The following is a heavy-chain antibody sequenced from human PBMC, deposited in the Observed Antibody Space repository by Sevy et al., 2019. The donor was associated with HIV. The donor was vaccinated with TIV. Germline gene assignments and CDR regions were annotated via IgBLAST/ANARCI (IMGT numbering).Heavy chain of an antibody. D-gene: IGHD6-13*01. CDR2: INGYNGNT. CDR1: GYTFTSYG. J-gene: IGHJ4*02. V-gene: IGHV1-18*04. CDR3: ARGEAAGGTPIDY. Sequence: ASVKVSCKASGYTFTSYGISWVRQAPGQGLEWMGWINGYNGNTNYGQKLQGRVTMTTDTSTNTAYMELRCLRSDDTAVYYCARGEAAGGTPIDYWGQGTLVTVSS.